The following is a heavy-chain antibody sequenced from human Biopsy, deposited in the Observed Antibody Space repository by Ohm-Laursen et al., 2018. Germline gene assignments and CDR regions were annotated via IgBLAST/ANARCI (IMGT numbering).Heavy chain of an antibody. J-gene: IGHJ5*02. CDR1: GDTSRNLA. CDR2: IFPIVGIE. D-gene: IGHD2-15*01. CDR3: AADLGYCDTIGCP. Sequence: SVRVSCKASGDTSRNLAINWVRQAPGQGLEWVGRIFPIVGIEDHALKFKDRITINADESTNTAYMELSSLRSEDTAIYYCAADLGYCDTIGCPWGQGTLITVSS. V-gene: IGHV1-69*04.